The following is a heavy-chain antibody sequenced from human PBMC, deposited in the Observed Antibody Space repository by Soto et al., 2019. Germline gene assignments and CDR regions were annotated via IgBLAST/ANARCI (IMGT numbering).Heavy chain of an antibody. CDR3: ARVDYGDYFGQFDY. CDR2: ITRSGSTI. D-gene: IGHD4-17*01. V-gene: IGHV3-48*03. J-gene: IGHJ4*02. Sequence: LRLSCAASGFTFSSYEMSWVRQAPGKGLEWVSYITRSGSTIYYADSMKGRFTMSRDNAKNSLYLQMNSLRADDTAVYYCARVDYGDYFGQFDYWGQGTLVTVSS. CDR1: GFTFSSYE.